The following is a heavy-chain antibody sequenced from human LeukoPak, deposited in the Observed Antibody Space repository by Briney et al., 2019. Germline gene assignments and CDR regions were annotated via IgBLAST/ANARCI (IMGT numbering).Heavy chain of an antibody. CDR2: INPNSGGT. CDR1: GYTFTGYY. Sequence: GASVKVSCKASGYTFTGYYMHWVRQAPGHGLEWMGWINPNSGGTNYAQKFQGWVTMTRDTSISTAYMELSRLRSDDTAVYYCAVGVDTAMVMYDYWGQGTLVTVSS. CDR3: AVGVDTAMVMYDY. V-gene: IGHV1-2*04. J-gene: IGHJ4*02. D-gene: IGHD5-18*01.